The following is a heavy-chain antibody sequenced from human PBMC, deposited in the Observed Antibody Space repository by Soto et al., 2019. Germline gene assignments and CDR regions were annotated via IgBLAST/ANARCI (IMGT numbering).Heavy chain of an antibody. CDR1: GFTFSSYW. Sequence: GGSLRLSCAASGFTFSSYWMSWVRQAPGKGLEWVANIKQDGSEKYYVDSVKGRFTISRDNAKNSLYLQMNSLRAEDTAVYYCAREGGGYCSGGSCVNWFDPWGQGTLVTVSS. CDR2: IKQDGSEK. CDR3: AREGGGYCSGGSCVNWFDP. J-gene: IGHJ5*02. D-gene: IGHD2-15*01. V-gene: IGHV3-7*01.